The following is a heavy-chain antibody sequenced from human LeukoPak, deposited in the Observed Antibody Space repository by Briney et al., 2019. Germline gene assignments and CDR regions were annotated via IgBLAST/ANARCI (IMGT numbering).Heavy chain of an antibody. Sequence: GRSLRLSCAASGFTFSTYGMHWVRQAPGRGLEWVAVISYDGSNKYYGDSVKGRFIISRDNSKNTLYLQMNSLRAEDTAVYYCAKILYYYDSRGFGDYWGQGTLVTVSS. CDR3: AKILYYYDSRGFGDY. J-gene: IGHJ4*02. CDR2: ISYDGSNK. CDR1: GFTFSTYG. D-gene: IGHD3-22*01. V-gene: IGHV3-30*18.